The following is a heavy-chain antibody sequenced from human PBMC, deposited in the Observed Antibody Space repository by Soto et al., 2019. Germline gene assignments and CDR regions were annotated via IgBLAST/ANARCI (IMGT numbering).Heavy chain of an antibody. CDR1: GGSFSGYY. J-gene: IGHJ4*02. CDR3: ARAGYRTMDYFDD. CDR2: INHSGST. V-gene: IGHV4-34*01. Sequence: QVQLQQWGAGLLKPSETLSLTCAVYGGSFSGYYWSWLRQPPGKGLEWIGEINHSGSTNYNPSLKRRVTRSGATSKSQFSRKLSSVTAADTAVDDCARAGYRTMDYFDDRGQGTLVTVSS. D-gene: IGHD3-10*01.